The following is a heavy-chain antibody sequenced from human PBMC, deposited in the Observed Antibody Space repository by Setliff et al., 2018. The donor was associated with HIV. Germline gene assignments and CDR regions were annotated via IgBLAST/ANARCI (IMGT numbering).Heavy chain of an antibody. V-gene: IGHV1-3*01. J-gene: IGHJ3*01. CDR3: ARERRGCTSNSCYVDAFDL. CDR2: INGGNGNT. D-gene: IGHD2-2*01. Sequence: ASVKVSCKASEYNFTKYSMHWVRQAPGQSLEWMGWINGGNGNTKYSQKFLARVTFSRDTSASTAYMELSSLRSEDTAVYYCARERRGCTSNSCYVDAFDLWGQGTMVTVSS. CDR1: EYNFTKYS.